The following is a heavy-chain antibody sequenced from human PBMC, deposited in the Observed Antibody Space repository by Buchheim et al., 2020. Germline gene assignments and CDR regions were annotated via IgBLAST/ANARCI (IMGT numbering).Heavy chain of an antibody. V-gene: IGHV3-23*01. CDR2: ISGSGGSK. D-gene: IGHD6-19*01. CDR1: GFTFSSYA. J-gene: IGHJ4*02. Sequence: EVQLLESGGGLVQPGGSLRLSCAASGFTFSSYAMSWVRQAPEKGLEWVSAISGSGGSKYYAGSVKGRFTISRDNSKTTLFLQRNSLRGEDTAVYYCAKEAVSGTGYYFDYWGQGTL. CDR3: AKEAVSGTGYYFDY.